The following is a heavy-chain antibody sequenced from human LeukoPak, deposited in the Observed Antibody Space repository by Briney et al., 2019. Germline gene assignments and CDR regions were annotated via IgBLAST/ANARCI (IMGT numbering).Heavy chain of an antibody. CDR2: ISSSGSTI. CDR3: ARSGYSSGWYTLPYYFDY. V-gene: IGHV3-48*03. J-gene: IGHJ4*02. Sequence: PGGSLRLSCAASGFTFSSYEMNWVRQAPGKGLEWVSYISSSGSTIYHADSVKGRFTISRDNAKNSLYLQMNSLRAEDTAVYYCARSGYSSGWYTLPYYFDYWGQGPWSPSPQ. D-gene: IGHD6-19*01. CDR1: GFTFSSYE.